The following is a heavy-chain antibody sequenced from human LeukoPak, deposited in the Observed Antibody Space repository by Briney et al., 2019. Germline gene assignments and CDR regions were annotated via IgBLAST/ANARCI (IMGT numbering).Heavy chain of an antibody. J-gene: IGHJ6*02. D-gene: IGHD3-10*01. V-gene: IGHV3-30*03. CDR1: GFTFSSYG. CDR3: ARDGYYGSGSYYSPRVRNYYGMDV. CDR2: ISYDGSNK. Sequence: QPGGSLRLSCAASGFTFSSYGMHWVRQAPGKGLEWVAVISYDGSNKYYADSVKGRFTISRENAKNSLYLQMNSLRAEDTAVYYCARDGYYGSGSYYSPRVRNYYGMDVWGQGTTVTVSS.